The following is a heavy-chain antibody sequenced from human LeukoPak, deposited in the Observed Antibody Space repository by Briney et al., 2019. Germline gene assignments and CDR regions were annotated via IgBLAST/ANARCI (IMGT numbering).Heavy chain of an antibody. J-gene: IGHJ4*02. Sequence: PGGSLRLSCAASGFTFSSYGMHWVRQAPGKGLEWVAFIWNDGTNIYYVDSVKGRFSISRDNSKNTLYLEMNSLRVEDTAVYYCARGGYNFDYWGPGTLVTVSS. CDR1: GFTFSSYG. CDR3: ARGGYNFDY. D-gene: IGHD1-14*01. CDR2: IWNDGTNI. V-gene: IGHV3-33*01.